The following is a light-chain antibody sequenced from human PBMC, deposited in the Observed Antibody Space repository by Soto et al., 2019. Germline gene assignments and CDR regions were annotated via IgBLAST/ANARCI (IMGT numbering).Light chain of an antibody. CDR3: QQRYSNPWT. Sequence: IQMTHSASSLSSSVVDGGTSTCRASQSISSYLNWYQQKPGKAPKLLIYAASSLHTGIPSRFSGSGSETDFTLTISSLQPEDFATYYCQQRYSNPWTFGQGTQLDIK. CDR1: QSISSY. CDR2: AAS. J-gene: IGKJ1*01. V-gene: IGKV1-39*01.